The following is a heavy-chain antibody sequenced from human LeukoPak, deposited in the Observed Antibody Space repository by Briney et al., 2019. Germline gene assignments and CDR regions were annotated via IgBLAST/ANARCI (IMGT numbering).Heavy chain of an antibody. CDR2: IYYSGST. CDR1: GGSISSYY. Sequence: PSETLSLTCTVSGGSISSYYWSWIRQPPGKGLEWIGYIYYSGSTNYNPSLKSRVTISVDTSKNQFSLKLSSVTAADTAVYYCASGRDSYKYSSFDYWGQGTLVTVSS. D-gene: IGHD5-24*01. CDR3: ASGRDSYKYSSFDY. J-gene: IGHJ4*02. V-gene: IGHV4-59*01.